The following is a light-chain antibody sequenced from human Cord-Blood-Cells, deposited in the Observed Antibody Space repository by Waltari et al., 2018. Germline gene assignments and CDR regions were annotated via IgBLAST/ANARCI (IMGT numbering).Light chain of an antibody. CDR2: DAS. Sequence: DIKMTQSPSSLSASVGDRVTITCQASQDISNYLNWYQQKPGKAPKRLIYDASNWETGVPSRFSGSGSGTDFTFTISSLQPEDIATYYCQQYDNLPYTFGQGTKLEIK. CDR3: QQYDNLPYT. J-gene: IGKJ2*01. V-gene: IGKV1-33*01. CDR1: QDISNY.